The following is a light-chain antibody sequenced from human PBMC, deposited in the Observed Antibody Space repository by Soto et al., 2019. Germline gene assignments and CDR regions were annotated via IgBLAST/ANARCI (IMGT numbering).Light chain of an antibody. CDR3: QQLKSYPQT. J-gene: IGKJ1*01. CDR2: AAS. Sequence: DIQLTQSPSFLSASVGDRVTITCRASQGISSYLAWYHKKPGKAPKLLMYAASTLQSGVPSRFSGSGSGTEFTLTISSLQPEDFATYYCQQLKSYPQTFGQGTKVEIK. V-gene: IGKV1-9*01. CDR1: QGISSY.